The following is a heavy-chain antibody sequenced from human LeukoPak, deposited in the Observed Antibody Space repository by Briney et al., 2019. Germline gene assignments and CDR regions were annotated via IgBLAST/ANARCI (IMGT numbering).Heavy chain of an antibody. Sequence: GGSLRLSCAASGFTFSAYGMHWVRQGPHKGLEWVAFIRFDGSVQHYAHSVRGRFTVSRDNSNNILYVEMTSLRSDDTGVYYCARDHTLCWYYYMDVWGKGTAVTVSS. CDR3: ARDHTLCWYYYMDV. D-gene: IGHD2-15*01. V-gene: IGHV3-30*02. CDR1: GFTFSAYG. CDR2: IRFDGSVQ. J-gene: IGHJ6*03.